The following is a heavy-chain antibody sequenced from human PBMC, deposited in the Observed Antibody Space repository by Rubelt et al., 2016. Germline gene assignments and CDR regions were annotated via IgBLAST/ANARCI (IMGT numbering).Heavy chain of an antibody. CDR2: IKQDGSEI. J-gene: IGHJ4*02. V-gene: IGHV3-7*02. CDR3: ATSRVPGAYDY. CDR1: GFTFSRYW. Sequence: VESGGGSVQPGGSLRLACAASGFTFSRYWMTWVRQAPGKGLEWVANIKQDGSEIYYGDSVRGRFTISRDNAKNSLCLRMSSLRAEDTAVYYCATSRVPGAYDYWGQGTLVTVSS. D-gene: IGHD2-2*01.